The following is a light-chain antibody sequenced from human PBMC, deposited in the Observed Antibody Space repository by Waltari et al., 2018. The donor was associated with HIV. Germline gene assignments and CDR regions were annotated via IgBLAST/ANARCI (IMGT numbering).Light chain of an antibody. V-gene: IGKV3-20*01. CDR1: QSVSSNY. CDR3: QQYGSSPYT. CDR2: GAS. J-gene: IGKJ2*01. Sequence: EIVLTQSPDTLSLSPGERAALSCRASQSVSSNYLAWYQHKPGQAPRLLIYGASSRATGIPDSFSGSGSGTDFTLTISRLEPEDFAVYYCQQYGSSPYTFCQGTKLEIK.